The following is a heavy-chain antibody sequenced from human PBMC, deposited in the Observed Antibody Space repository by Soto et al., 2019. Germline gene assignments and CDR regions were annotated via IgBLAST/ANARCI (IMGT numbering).Heavy chain of an antibody. CDR2: IIPIFGTP. J-gene: IGHJ4*02. V-gene: IGHV1-69*01. D-gene: IGHD3-10*01. Sequence: IXXTYAISWLRQAPGQGLEWMGGIIPIFGTPNYAQRFQGRVTITADESTSTAYMELSRLRSDDTAVYYCARDRDYYGSGNYYNRIDFWGQGTLVSVSS. CDR1: IXXTYA. CDR3: ARDRDYYGSGNYYNRIDF.